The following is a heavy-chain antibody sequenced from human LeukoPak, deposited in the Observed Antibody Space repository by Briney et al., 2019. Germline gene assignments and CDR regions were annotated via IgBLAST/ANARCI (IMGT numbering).Heavy chain of an antibody. Sequence: VASVKVSCKASGYTFTSYGISWVRQAPGQGLEWMGWISAYNGNTNYAQKLQGRVTMTTDTSTGTAYMELRSLRSDDTAVYYCARDGGNWNTNYWFDPWGQGTLVTVSS. V-gene: IGHV1-18*01. D-gene: IGHD1/OR15-1a*01. CDR2: ISAYNGNT. CDR1: GYTFTSYG. CDR3: ARDGGNWNTNYWFDP. J-gene: IGHJ5*02.